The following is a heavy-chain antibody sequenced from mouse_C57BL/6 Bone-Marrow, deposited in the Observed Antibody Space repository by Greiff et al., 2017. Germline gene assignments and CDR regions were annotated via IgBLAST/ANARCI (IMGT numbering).Heavy chain of an antibody. CDR3: ARGTTVVRYFDY. V-gene: IGHV1-55*01. J-gene: IGHJ2*01. D-gene: IGHD1-1*01. Sequence: QVQLQQPGAELVKPGASVKMSCKASGYTFTSYWITWVKQRPGQGLEWIGDIYPGSGSTNYNEKFKSKDTLTVDTSSSTAYMQLSSLTSEDSAVYYCARGTTVVRYFDYWGQGTTLTVSS. CDR1: GYTFTSYW. CDR2: IYPGSGST.